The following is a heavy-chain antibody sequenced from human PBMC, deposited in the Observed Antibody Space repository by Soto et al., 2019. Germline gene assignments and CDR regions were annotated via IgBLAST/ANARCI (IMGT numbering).Heavy chain of an antibody. CDR2: ISGSGGST. CDR1: GFTFRTYA. D-gene: IGHD6-13*01. V-gene: IGHV3-23*01. J-gene: IGHJ5*02. Sequence: PGGSLRLSCAASGFTFRTYAMSWVRQAPGKGLEWVSGISGSGGSTYYADSVKGRFTVSRDNSKNTLYLQMNSLRAEDTAVYYCARQVAAAGTGSWFDPWGQGTLVTVSS. CDR3: ARQVAAAGTGSWFDP.